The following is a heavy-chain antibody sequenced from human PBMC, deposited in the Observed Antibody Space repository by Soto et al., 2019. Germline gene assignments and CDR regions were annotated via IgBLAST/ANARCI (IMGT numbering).Heavy chain of an antibody. CDR2: IIPILGIA. D-gene: IGHD2-2*01. J-gene: IGHJ4*02. CDR3: ARESIPAAMNGPY. Sequence: SVKVSCKASGGTFSSYTISWVRQAPGQGLEWMGRIIPILGIANYAQKFQGRVTITADKSTSTAYMELSSLRSEDTAVYYCARESIPAAMNGPYWGQGTLVTVSS. V-gene: IGHV1-69*04. CDR1: GGTFSSYT.